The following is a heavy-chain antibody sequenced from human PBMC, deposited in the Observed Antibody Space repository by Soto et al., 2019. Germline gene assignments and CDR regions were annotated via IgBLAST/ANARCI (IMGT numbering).Heavy chain of an antibody. CDR3: ARGGCSSTSCDYYYYMDV. D-gene: IGHD2-2*01. CDR1: GFTFSSYG. Sequence: QVQLVESGGGVVQPGRSLRLSCAASGFTFSSYGMHWVRQAPGKGLEWVAVIWYDGSNKYYADSVKGRFTISRDNSKNTLYLQINSPRAEDTAVYYCARGGCSSTSCDYYYYMDVWGKGTTVTVSS. CDR2: IWYDGSNK. V-gene: IGHV3-33*01. J-gene: IGHJ6*03.